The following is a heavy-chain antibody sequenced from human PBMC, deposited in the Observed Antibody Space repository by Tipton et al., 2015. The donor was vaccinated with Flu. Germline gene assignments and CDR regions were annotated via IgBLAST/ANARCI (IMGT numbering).Heavy chain of an antibody. CDR3: ARVKHGDYFDY. D-gene: IGHD4-17*01. Sequence: GLVKPSETLSLTCTVSGYSISSGYYWGWIRQPPGTGLEWIGSIYHSGSTYYNPSLKSRVTISVDTSKNQFSLKLSSVTAADTAVYYCARVKHGDYFDYWGQGTLVTVSS. CDR2: IYHSGST. V-gene: IGHV4-38-2*02. J-gene: IGHJ4*02. CDR1: GYSISSGYY.